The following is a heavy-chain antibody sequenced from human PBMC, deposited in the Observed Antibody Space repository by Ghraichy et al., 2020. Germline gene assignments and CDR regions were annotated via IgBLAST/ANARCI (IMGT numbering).Heavy chain of an antibody. CDR3: ARLITISGPWHYALDA. J-gene: IGHJ6*02. CDR1: GYTFTAYY. Sequence: AAVKVSCKASGYTFTAYYIHWVRQAPGQGLEWMGRIYPNSGGTNYTQKFQGRVTMTRDTSISTAYMELSRLRSDDAAVYFCARLITISGPWHYALDAWGQGTTVTVSS. V-gene: IGHV1-2*02. D-gene: IGHD3-3*01. CDR2: IYPNSGGT.